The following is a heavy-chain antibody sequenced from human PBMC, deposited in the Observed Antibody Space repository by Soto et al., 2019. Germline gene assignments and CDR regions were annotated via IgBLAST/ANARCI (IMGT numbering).Heavy chain of an antibody. CDR2: ISSSGSTI. V-gene: IGHV3-11*01. Sequence: GGSLRLSCAASGFTFSDYYMSWIRQAPGKGLEWVSYISSSGSTIYYADSVKGRFTISRDNAKNSLYLQMNSLRAEDTAVYYCANGDYDYGANGNYYYYMDVWGKGTTVTVSS. CDR1: GFTFSDYY. CDR3: ANGDYDYGANGNYYYYMDV. D-gene: IGHD4-17*01. J-gene: IGHJ6*03.